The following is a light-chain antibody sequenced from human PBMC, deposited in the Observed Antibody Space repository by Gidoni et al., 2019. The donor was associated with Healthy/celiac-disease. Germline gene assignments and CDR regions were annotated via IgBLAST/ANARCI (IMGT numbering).Light chain of an antibody. CDR2: AAS. V-gene: IGKV1-39*01. Sequence: IQMPPSPSSLSASVGDRVTITCRASQSISSYLNWYPQKPRKAPKLLIYAASSLQSVVPSRFSGSGSGTDFTLTMSSLQPEDFATYYCQQSYRTPTFGQGTKVEIK. CDR1: QSISSY. J-gene: IGKJ1*01. CDR3: QQSYRTPT.